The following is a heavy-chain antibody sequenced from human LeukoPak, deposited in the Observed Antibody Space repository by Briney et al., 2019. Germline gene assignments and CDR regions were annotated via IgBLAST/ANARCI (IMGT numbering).Heavy chain of an antibody. Sequence: GGSLRLSCAASGFTFSDYYMSWIRQAPGKGLEWVSYISSSGSTIYYADSVKGRFTNSRDNAKNSLYLQMNSLRAEDTAVYYCARDHPQDAFDIWGQGTMVTVSS. V-gene: IGHV3-11*04. J-gene: IGHJ3*02. CDR2: ISSSGSTI. CDR3: ARDHPQDAFDI. CDR1: GFTFSDYY.